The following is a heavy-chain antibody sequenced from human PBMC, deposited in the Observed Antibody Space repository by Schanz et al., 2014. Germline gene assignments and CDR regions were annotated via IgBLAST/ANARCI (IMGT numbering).Heavy chain of an antibody. CDR1: GFTFSSYD. Sequence: QVQLVESGGGVVQPGRSLRLSCVASGFTFSSYDVFWVRQAPGKGLEWVAILWHDGSKKYYADSVKGRFTVSRDNSKNTLYLQLNSLRAEDTAVYYCARLDPYCRSGTCSRAFDFWGQGTLVTVSS. CDR3: ARLDPYCRSGTCSRAFDF. J-gene: IGHJ4*02. V-gene: IGHV3-33*01. CDR2: LWHDGSKK. D-gene: IGHD2-15*01.